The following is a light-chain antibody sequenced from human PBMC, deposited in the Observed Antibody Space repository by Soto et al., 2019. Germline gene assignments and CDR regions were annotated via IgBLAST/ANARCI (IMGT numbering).Light chain of an antibody. CDR1: SSDVGGYNY. J-gene: IGLJ2*01. CDR3: SSYTSSSHVV. Sequence: QSVLTQPASVSGSPGQSITISCTGTSSDVGGYNYVSWYQQHPGKAPKHMIYDVSNRPSGVSNRFSGSKSGNTASLTISGRQAEDEADYYCSSYTSSSHVVFGGGTKVTVL. V-gene: IGLV2-14*01. CDR2: DVS.